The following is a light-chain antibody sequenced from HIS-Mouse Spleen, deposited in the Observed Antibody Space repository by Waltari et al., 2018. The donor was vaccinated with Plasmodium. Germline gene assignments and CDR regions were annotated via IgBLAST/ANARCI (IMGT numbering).Light chain of an antibody. V-gene: IGKV1-33*01. CDR2: DAS. J-gene: IGKJ2*01. Sequence: DIKMTQSPSSLPASVGHGVTITCQASQDSSNSLNWYQQKPGKAPNPLIHDASNLETGVPSRFSGSGSWTDFTFTISSLQPEDIATYYCQQYDNLPPYTFGQGTKLEIK. CDR1: QDSSNS. CDR3: QQYDNLPPYT.